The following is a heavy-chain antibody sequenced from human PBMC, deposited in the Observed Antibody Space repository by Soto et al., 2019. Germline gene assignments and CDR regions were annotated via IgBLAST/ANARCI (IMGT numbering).Heavy chain of an antibody. CDR2: IRSKAYGGTT. D-gene: IGHD2-2*01. CDR3: TRSPYLYCSSTSCYASLFDY. J-gene: IGHJ4*02. Sequence: GGSLRLSCTASGFTFGDYAMSWFRQAPGKGLEWVGFIRSKAYGGTTEYAASVKGRFTISRDDSKSIAYLQMNSLKTEDTAVYYCTRSPYLYCSSTSCYASLFDYWGQGTLVTVSS. V-gene: IGHV3-49*03. CDR1: GFTFGDYA.